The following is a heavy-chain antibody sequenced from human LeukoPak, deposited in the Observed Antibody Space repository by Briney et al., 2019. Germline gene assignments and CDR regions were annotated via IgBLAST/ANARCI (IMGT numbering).Heavy chain of an antibody. J-gene: IGHJ3*02. V-gene: IGHV1-2*02. D-gene: IGHD6-19*01. CDR2: INPNSGGT. Sequence: ASVKVSCKASGYTFTGYYMHWVRQAPGQGLEWMGWINPNSGGTNYAQKFQGRVTMTRDTSISTAYMELSRLRSDDTAVYYCAREGLGTGYSSGWYHAFDIWGQGTMVTVYS. CDR3: AREGLGTGYSSGWYHAFDI. CDR1: GYTFTGYY.